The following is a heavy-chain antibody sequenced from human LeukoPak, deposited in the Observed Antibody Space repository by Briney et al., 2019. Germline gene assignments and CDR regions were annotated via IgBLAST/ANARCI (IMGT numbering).Heavy chain of an antibody. V-gene: IGHV3-30*04. D-gene: IGHD1-7*01. J-gene: IGHJ4*02. Sequence: PGRSLRLSCATSGFIFSAYTVHWVRQAPGKGLEWVALMLGDGEKEHYADSVKGRFTISRDNSKNTVYLQMNSLRPEDTALYFCVRDPQDVLQTTYLDYWGQGTLVTVSS. CDR1: GFIFSAYT. CDR3: VRDPQDVLQTTYLDY. CDR2: MLGDGEKE.